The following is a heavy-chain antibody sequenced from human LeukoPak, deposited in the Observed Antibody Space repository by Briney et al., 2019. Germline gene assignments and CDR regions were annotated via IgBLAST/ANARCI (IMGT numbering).Heavy chain of an antibody. Sequence: GGSLRLSCAASGFTFSSYSMNWVRQAPGKGLEWVSSISSSSSYIYYADSVKGRFTISRDNSKNTLYLQMNSLRAGDTAVYYCAKDPLSRYYDSSGYSGWFDPWGQGTLVTVSS. CDR1: GFTFSSYS. V-gene: IGHV3-21*04. CDR2: ISSSSSYI. D-gene: IGHD3-22*01. J-gene: IGHJ5*02. CDR3: AKDPLSRYYDSSGYSGWFDP.